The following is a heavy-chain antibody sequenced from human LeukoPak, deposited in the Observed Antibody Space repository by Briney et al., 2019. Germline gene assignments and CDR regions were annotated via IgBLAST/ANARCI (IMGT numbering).Heavy chain of an antibody. V-gene: IGHV3-7*01. J-gene: IGHJ4*02. CDR2: IKQDGSEK. CDR3: ASHRWLQAEGLDY. Sequence: VXQAPXXXPEXXANIKQDGSEKYYVDSVKRRFTISRDNAKNSLCLQMNSLRAEDTAVYYCASHRWLQAEGLDYWGQGTLVTVSS. D-gene: IGHD5-24*01.